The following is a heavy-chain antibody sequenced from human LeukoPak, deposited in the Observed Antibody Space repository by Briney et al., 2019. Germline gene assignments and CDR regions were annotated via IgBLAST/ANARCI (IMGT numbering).Heavy chain of an antibody. Sequence: GGSLRLSCAASVFTFSSYSMSWVRQAPGKGLEWVSAISGSGGSTYYADSVKGRFTISRDNSKNTLYLQMNSLRAEDTAVYYCAKGQTYYDSSGYYWGQGTLVTVSS. J-gene: IGHJ4*02. CDR2: ISGSGGST. CDR1: VFTFSSYS. V-gene: IGHV3-23*01. CDR3: AKGQTYYDSSGYY. D-gene: IGHD3-22*01.